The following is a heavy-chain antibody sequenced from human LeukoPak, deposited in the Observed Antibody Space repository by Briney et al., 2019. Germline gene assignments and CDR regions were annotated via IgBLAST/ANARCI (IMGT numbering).Heavy chain of an antibody. D-gene: IGHD4-17*01. CDR3: ARGSDYGDDFDY. CDR2: INPNSGGT. CDR1: GYTFTGYY. J-gene: IGHJ4*02. V-gene: IGHV1-2*02. Sequence: ASVKVSCKASGYTFTGYYMHWVRQAPGQGLEWMGWINPNSGGTNYAQKFQGRVTMTRDTSTSTVYMELSSLRSEDTAVYYCARGSDYGDDFDYWGQGTLATVSS.